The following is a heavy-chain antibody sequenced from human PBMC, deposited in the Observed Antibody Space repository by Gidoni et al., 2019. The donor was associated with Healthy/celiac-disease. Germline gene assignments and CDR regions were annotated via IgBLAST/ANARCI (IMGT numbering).Heavy chain of an antibody. J-gene: IGHJ4*02. CDR2: ISGSGGST. CDR1: GFTFSIYA. D-gene: IGHD4-17*01. Sequence: EVQLLESGGGLVQPGGSLRLSCAASGFTFSIYAMSWVRQAPGKGLEWVSAISGSGGSTYYADSVKGRFTISRDNSKNTLYLQMNSLRAEDTAVYYCAKIRLPHRMTTVTTAYYFDYWGQGTLVTVSS. CDR3: AKIRLPHRMTTVTTAYYFDY. V-gene: IGHV3-23*01.